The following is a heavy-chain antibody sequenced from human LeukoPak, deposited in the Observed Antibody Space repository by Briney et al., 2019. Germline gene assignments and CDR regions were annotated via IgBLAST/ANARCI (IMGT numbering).Heavy chain of an antibody. CDR3: AKGDAYSSSFFFDY. J-gene: IGHJ4*02. Sequence: GGSLRLSCAASGFTFSAYAMSWVRQAPGKGLEWVSVISGYGDSTYYADSVKARFTISRDNSRNTLYLQMNSLRAEDTAVYYCAKGDAYSSSFFFDYWGQGTLVTVSP. V-gene: IGHV3-23*01. CDR1: GFTFSAYA. CDR2: ISGYGDST. D-gene: IGHD6-6*01.